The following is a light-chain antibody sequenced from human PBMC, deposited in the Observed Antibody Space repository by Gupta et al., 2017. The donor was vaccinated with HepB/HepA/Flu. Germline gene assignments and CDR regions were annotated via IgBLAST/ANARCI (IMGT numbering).Light chain of an antibody. V-gene: IGLV3-21*04. CDR1: NIGSKS. Sequence: SYVLTQPPSVSVAPGKTARITCGGNNIGSKSVHWYQQKPGQAPVLVIYYDSDRPSGIPERFSGSNSGNTATLTISRVEAGDEADYYCQVWDSSSDLHVVFSGGTKLTVL. J-gene: IGLJ2*01. CDR3: QVWDSSSDLHVV. CDR2: YDS.